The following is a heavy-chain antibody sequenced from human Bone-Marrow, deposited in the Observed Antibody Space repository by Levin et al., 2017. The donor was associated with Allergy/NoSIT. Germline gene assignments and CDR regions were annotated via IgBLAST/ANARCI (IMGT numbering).Heavy chain of an antibody. CDR3: VGSSSRTESGWLDP. J-gene: IGHJ5*02. Sequence: VASVKVSCKASGYTFTYFAMHWVRQAPGQNLEWMGWINAGNGKTKYSQKFQDRVTITRDTSASTAYMELRSLTSEDTAVYYCVGSSSRTESGWLDPWGQGTLVTVSS. CDR2: INAGNGKT. V-gene: IGHV1-3*01. CDR1: GYTFTYFA. D-gene: IGHD2-2*01.